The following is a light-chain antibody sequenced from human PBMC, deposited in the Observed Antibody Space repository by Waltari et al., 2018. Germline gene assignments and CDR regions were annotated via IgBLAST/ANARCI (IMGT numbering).Light chain of an antibody. Sequence: QSALTQPASVSGSPGQSITISCTGTSSELGAYNFVPWYQKHPGKAPKVMIYDVNNRPSGVSSRFSGSKSGNTASLTISGLQAEDEADYYCSSYTTGSTRYVFGSGTKVTVL. CDR3: SSYTTGSTRYV. J-gene: IGLJ1*01. CDR1: SSELGAYNF. CDR2: DVN. V-gene: IGLV2-14*03.